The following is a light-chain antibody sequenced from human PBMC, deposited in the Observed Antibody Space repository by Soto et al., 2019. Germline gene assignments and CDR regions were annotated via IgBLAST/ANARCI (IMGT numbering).Light chain of an antibody. CDR1: QPITKF. CDR2: GAS. V-gene: IGKV1-39*01. Sequence: EIQMTQSPSSLSASVGDRVTITCRASQPITKFLNWFQHKPGEAPKRLIYGASILQDGVPSRFSGSGSGTDYTLTISGLQTEDFATYFCQQSYSVPLTFGGGTKVEI. J-gene: IGKJ4*01. CDR3: QQSYSVPLT.